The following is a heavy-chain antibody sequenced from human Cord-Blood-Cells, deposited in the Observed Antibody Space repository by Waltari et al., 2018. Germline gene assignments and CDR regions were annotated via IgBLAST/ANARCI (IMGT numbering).Heavy chain of an antibody. D-gene: IGHD3-3*01. J-gene: IGHJ4*02. CDR2: MNPNSGNT. V-gene: IGHV1-8*03. CDR1: GYTFTSYD. Sequence: QVQLVQSGAEVKKPGASVKVSCKASGYTFTSYDINWVRQAPGQGLEWMGWMNPNSGNTGYAQKFQGRVTITRNTSISTAYMELSSLRSEDTAVYYCARAPRGFWSGYYNYFDYWGQGTLVTVSS. CDR3: ARAPRGFWSGYYNYFDY.